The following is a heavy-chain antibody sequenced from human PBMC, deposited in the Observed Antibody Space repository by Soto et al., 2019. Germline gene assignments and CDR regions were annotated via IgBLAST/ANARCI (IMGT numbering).Heavy chain of an antibody. CDR1: AFIVSNNY. D-gene: IGHD3-3*01. CDR2: IYSGDGT. Sequence: VQLVESGGGLVQPGGSLTLSCVASAFIVSNNYMSWVRQAPGKGLESVALIYSGDGTYYADSVKGRFTISRDNSKNTLYLQMNGLRAEDTAVYYCASGYDPFDYWGQGTLVTVSS. J-gene: IGHJ4*02. V-gene: IGHV3-66*01. CDR3: ASGYDPFDY.